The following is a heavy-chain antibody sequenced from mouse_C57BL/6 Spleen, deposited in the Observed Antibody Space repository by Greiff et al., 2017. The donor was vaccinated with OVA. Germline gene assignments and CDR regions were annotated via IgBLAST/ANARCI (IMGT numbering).Heavy chain of an antibody. CDR3: ARQGGTAQATLDY. D-gene: IGHD3-2*02. V-gene: IGHV5-6*02. J-gene: IGHJ2*01. CDR1: GFTFSSYG. Sequence: DVMLVESGGDLVKPGGSLKLSCAASGFTFSSYGMSWVRQTPDKRLEWVATISSGGSYTYYPDSVKGRFTISRDNAKNTLYLQMSSLKSEDTAMYYGARQGGTAQATLDYWGQGTTLTVSS. CDR2: ISSGGSYT.